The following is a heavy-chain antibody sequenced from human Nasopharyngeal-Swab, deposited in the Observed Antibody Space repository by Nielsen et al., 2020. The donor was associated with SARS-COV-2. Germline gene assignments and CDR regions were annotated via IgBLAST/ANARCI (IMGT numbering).Heavy chain of an antibody. CDR2: IYPGDSDT. D-gene: IGHD6-6*01. V-gene: IGHV5-51*01. CDR3: ASRPYSRSVYYYYGMDV. Sequence: VCQMPGKGLEWMGIIYPGDSDTIHSPPFQGQVTISADKFISTAYLQWSSLKASDTAMYYCASRPYSRSVYYYYGMDVWGQGTTVTVSS. J-gene: IGHJ6*02.